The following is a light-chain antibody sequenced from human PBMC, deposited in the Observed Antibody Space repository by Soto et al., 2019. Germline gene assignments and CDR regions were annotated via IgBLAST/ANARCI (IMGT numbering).Light chain of an antibody. CDR1: QSISNH. J-gene: IGKJ5*01. Sequence: DIQMTQSPSSLSASLGDRVTITCRASQSISNHLNWYQQKPGKAPNLLIYAASTLQSGVPSRFSGSGSGTDFTLTISSLQPEDFATYYCQQSYYTSITFGQGTRLEIK. V-gene: IGKV1-39*01. CDR3: QQSYYTSIT. CDR2: AAS.